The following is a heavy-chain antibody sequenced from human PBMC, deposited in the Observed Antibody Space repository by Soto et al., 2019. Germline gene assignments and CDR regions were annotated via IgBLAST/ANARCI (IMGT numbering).Heavy chain of an antibody. CDR1: GFTFSSDW. D-gene: IGHD1-7*01. CDR3: ARDRAWNYVVPHYYGMDV. Sequence: GGSLRLSCAASGFTFSSDWMSWVRQAPGKGLEWVANIKQDGSEKYYVDSVKGRFTISRDNAKNSLYLQMNSLRAEDTAVYYCARDRAWNYVVPHYYGMDVWGQGTTVTVSS. J-gene: IGHJ6*02. V-gene: IGHV3-7*03. CDR2: IKQDGSEK.